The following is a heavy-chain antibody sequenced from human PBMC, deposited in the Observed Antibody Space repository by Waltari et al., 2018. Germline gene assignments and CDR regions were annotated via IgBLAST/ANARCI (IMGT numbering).Heavy chain of an antibody. CDR3: ATSPHGGNSEFGN. J-gene: IGHJ4*02. CDR1: GYTLTELS. Sequence: QVQLVQSGAEVKKPGASVKVSCKVSGYTLTELSMHWVRQAPGKGLEWMGGFDPEDGETIYVQKIQGRVTRTEDTTTDTAYMELSSLRSEDTAVYYCATSPHGGNSEFGNWGQGTLVTVSS. CDR2: FDPEDGET. D-gene: IGHD2-21*02. V-gene: IGHV1-24*01.